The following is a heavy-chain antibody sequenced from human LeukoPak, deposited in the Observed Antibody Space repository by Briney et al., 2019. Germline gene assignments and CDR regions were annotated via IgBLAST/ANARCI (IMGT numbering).Heavy chain of an antibody. V-gene: IGHV4-39*07. Sequence: SETLSLTCTVSGGSISSSSYYWGWIRQPPGKGLEWIGSIYYSGSTYYNPSLKSRVTISVDTSKNQFSLKLSSVTAADTAVYYCARDSGSGWYGSAFDIWGQGTMVTVSS. CDR1: GGSISSSSYY. CDR3: ARDSGSGWYGSAFDI. J-gene: IGHJ3*02. D-gene: IGHD6-19*01. CDR2: IYYSGST.